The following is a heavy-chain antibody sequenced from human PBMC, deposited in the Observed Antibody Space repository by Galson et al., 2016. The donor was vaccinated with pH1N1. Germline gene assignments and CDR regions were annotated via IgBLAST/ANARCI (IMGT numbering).Heavy chain of an antibody. D-gene: IGHD6-19*01. CDR3: ARETPYSSGWGYYYGMDV. Sequence: SLRLSCAASGFTFSTYAMHWVRQAPGKGLEWVALTSYDGSNKYYADSVKGRFTISRDNSKNTLYLEMNSLRAEDTAVYYCARETPYSSGWGYYYGMDVWGQGTTVPVSS. CDR1: GFTFSTYA. V-gene: IGHV3-30-3*01. J-gene: IGHJ6*02. CDR2: TSYDGSNK.